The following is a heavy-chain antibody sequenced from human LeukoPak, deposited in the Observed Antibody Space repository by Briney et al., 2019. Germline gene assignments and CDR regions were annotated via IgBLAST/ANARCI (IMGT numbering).Heavy chain of an antibody. Sequence: GRSLRLSCAASRFIFSSYAMHWVRQAPGKGLEWVAVIWYDGSNKYYADSVKGRFTISRDNSKNTLYLQMNSLRAEDTAVYYYARDLGYSGIAANYWGQGTLVTVSS. J-gene: IGHJ4*02. D-gene: IGHD6-25*01. CDR3: ARDLGYSGIAANY. CDR2: IWYDGSNK. V-gene: IGHV3-33*01. CDR1: RFIFSSYA.